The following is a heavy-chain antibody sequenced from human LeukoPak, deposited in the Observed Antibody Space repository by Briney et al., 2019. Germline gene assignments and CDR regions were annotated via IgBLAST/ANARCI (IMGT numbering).Heavy chain of an antibody. CDR2: IYYTGST. Sequence: SQTLSLTCTVSGGSISSGDYYWTWIRQPPGKGLEWIAYIYYTGSTYYNPSLKSRVTISVDTSKNQFSLKMTSLTAADTAVYYCARDNYDSSGYYEHALDLWAKGQWSPSLQ. J-gene: IGHJ3*01. D-gene: IGHD3-22*01. V-gene: IGHV4-30-4*01. CDR1: GGSISSGDYY. CDR3: ARDNYDSSGYYEHALDL.